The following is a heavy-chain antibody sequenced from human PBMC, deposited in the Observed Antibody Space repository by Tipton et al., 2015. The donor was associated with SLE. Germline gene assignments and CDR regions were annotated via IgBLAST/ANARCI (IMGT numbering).Heavy chain of an antibody. Sequence: QSGAEVKKPGASLKVSCETSGYTFNAYYIHWVRQAPGQGLEWMGWINPGSGAANFAQRFRGRVTLTSDTSINTAYMEVRSLISDDTAVYFCAYFDYTDHHWGQGTLLTVPS. J-gene: IGHJ5*02. CDR1: GYTFNAYY. D-gene: IGHD3-9*01. CDR3: AYFDYTDHH. CDR2: INPGSGAA. V-gene: IGHV1-2*02.